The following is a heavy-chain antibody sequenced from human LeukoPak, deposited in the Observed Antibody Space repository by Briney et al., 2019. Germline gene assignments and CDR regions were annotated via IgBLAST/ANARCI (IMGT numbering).Heavy chain of an antibody. V-gene: IGHV4-4*02. J-gene: IGHJ4*02. Sequence: SETLSLTCAVSGGSISSSNWWSWVRPPPGKGLEWIGEIYHSGSTNYNPSLKSRVTISVDKSKNQFSLKLSSVTAADTAVYYCARALGGLWFGELLARGYYFDYWGQGTLVTVSS. CDR3: ARALGGLWFGELLARGYYFDY. CDR1: GGSISSSNW. CDR2: IYHSGST. D-gene: IGHD3-10*01.